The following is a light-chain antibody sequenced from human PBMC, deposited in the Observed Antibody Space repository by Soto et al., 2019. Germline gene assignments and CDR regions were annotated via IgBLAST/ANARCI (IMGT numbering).Light chain of an antibody. CDR2: GAS. V-gene: IGKV3-15*01. CDR3: QKYNNWPRT. CDR1: QSVSSN. J-gene: IGKJ1*01. Sequence: EKLITQSPATLSVSLGGRGTLSCRASQSVSSNLAWYQQKPGQAPRLLIYGASTRATGIPARFSGSGSGTEFTLTISSLQSEDFAVYYCQKYNNWPRTCGQGTKVDIK.